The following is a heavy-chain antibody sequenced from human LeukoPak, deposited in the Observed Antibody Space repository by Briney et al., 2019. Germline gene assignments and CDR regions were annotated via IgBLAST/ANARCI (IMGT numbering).Heavy chain of an antibody. CDR3: AKDKGSGGQLGFNWFDP. Sequence: PGRSLRLSCAASGFTFDDYAMHWVRQVPGKGLEWVSGISWYSGNIGYADSVKGRFTISRDNAKSSLYLQMNSLRAEDTASYYCAKDKGSGGQLGFNWFDPWGQGTLVTVSS. CDR1: GFTFDDYA. CDR2: ISWYSGNI. D-gene: IGHD1-26*01. V-gene: IGHV3-9*01. J-gene: IGHJ5*02.